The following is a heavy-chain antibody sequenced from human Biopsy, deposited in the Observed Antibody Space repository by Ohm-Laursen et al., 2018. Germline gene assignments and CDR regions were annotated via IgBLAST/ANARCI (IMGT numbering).Heavy chain of an antibody. CDR2: NIPILGTG. Sequence: SVKVSCKVPGGTFSKYGVNWVRQAPGQGLEWLGGNIPILGTGNYAPMFHGRVTVVADTSTSTATMELRSLRPGDTAVYYCATKLTGYFHHWGQGTLVIVSS. V-gene: IGHV1-69*06. CDR1: GGTFSKYG. CDR3: ATKLTGYFHH. J-gene: IGHJ1*01. D-gene: IGHD3-9*01.